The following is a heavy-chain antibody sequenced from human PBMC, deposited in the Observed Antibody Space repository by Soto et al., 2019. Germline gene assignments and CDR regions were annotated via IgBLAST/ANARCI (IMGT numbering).Heavy chain of an antibody. CDR1: GGSFSGYY. V-gene: IGHV4-34*01. CDR3: ARAPKGPRYSSEWLPDY. Sequence: SETLSLTCAVYGGSFSGYYWSWIRRPPGKGLEWIGEINHSGSTNYNPSLKSRVTISVGTSKNQFSLKLSSVTAADTAVYYCARAPKGPRYSSEWLPDYWGQGTLVTVSS. J-gene: IGHJ4*02. D-gene: IGHD6-19*01. CDR2: INHSGST.